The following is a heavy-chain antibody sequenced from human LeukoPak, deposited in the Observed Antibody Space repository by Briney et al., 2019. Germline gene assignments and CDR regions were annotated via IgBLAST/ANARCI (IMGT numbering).Heavy chain of an antibody. CDR1: GFTFSSYS. D-gene: IGHD1-26*01. J-gene: IGHJ4*02. Sequence: PGGSLRLSCEASGFTFSSYSMNWVRQAPGKGLEWVSSISSSSSYIYYADSVKGRFTISRDNAKNSLYLQMNSLRAEDTAVYYCARARPQVGAGDYWGQGTLVTVSS. CDR3: ARARPQVGAGDY. V-gene: IGHV3-21*01. CDR2: ISSSSSYI.